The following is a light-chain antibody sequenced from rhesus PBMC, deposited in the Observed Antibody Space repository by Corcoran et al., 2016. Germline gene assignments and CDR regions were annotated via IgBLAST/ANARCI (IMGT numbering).Light chain of an antibody. Sequence: DIVMTQSPDSLAVSLGERVTINCKSSQSLLYRSNNKNYLAWYQHKPGQALIFLISSASTRESGVPHRVSGSGSVTDFTLTISGLQAEDVAVYCCQKYYSSRITFGGGTKVAIK. CDR2: SAS. J-gene: IGKJ4*01. V-gene: IGKV4-1*01. CDR3: QKYYSSRIT. CDR1: QSLLYRSNNKNY.